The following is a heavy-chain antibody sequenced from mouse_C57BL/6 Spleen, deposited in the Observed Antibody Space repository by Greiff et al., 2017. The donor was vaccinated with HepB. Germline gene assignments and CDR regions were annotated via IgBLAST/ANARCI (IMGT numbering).Heavy chain of an antibody. J-gene: IGHJ4*01. V-gene: IGHV1-69*01. CDR1: GYTFTSYW. CDR2: IDPSDSYT. CDR3: ARSDPAIDY. Sequence: QVQLQQPGAELVMPGASVKLSCKASGYTFTSYWMHWVKQRPGQGLEWIGEIDPSDSYTNYNQKFKGKSTLTVDKSSSTAYMQLSSLTSEDSAVYYCARSDPAIDYWGQGTSVTVSS.